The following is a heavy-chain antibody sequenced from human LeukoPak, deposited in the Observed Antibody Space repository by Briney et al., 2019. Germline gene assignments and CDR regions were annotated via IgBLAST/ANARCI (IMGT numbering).Heavy chain of an antibody. D-gene: IGHD6-13*01. Sequence: PSETLSLTCAVYGGSFSGYYWSWIRQPPGKGLEWIGEINRSGSTNYNPSLKSRVTISVGTSKNQFSLKLSSVTAADTAVYYCARQPAYSSTWYVFDNWGQGTLVTVSS. CDR2: INRSGST. J-gene: IGHJ4*02. CDR1: GGSFSGYY. V-gene: IGHV4-34*01. CDR3: ARQPAYSSTWYVFDN.